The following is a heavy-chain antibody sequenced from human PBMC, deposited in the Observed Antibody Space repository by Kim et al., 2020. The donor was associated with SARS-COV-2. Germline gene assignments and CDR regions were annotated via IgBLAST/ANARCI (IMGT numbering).Heavy chain of an antibody. Sequence: GGSLRLSCAASGFTFSSYAMSWVRQAPGKGLEWVSAISGSGCSTYYADSVKGRFTISRDNSKNTLYLQMNSLRAEDTAVYYCAKWGGLWVVPAATIDYWGQGTLVTVSS. CDR1: GFTFSSYA. J-gene: IGHJ4*02. CDR3: AKWGGLWVVPAATIDY. V-gene: IGHV3-23*01. CDR2: ISGSGCST. D-gene: IGHD2-2*01.